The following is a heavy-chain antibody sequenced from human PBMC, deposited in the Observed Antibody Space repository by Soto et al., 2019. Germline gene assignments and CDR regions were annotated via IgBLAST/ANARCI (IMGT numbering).Heavy chain of an antibody. V-gene: IGHV3-23*01. D-gene: IGHD6-13*01. CDR1: GFTFSNYA. CDR3: ARDQDSSTWYIHPIDY. J-gene: IGHJ4*02. CDR2: ISGSGGTT. Sequence: VQLLESGGDLVQPGGSVRLSCAASGFTFSNYAMSWVRQAPGKGLEWVLGISGSGGTTFYADSVKGRFTISRDNSKNTLFLQMNSLRADDTAEYYCARDQDSSTWYIHPIDYWGQGTLVTVSS.